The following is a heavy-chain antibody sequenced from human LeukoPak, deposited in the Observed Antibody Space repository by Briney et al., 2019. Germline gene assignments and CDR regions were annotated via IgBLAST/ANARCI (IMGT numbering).Heavy chain of an antibody. CDR2: IYHSGST. D-gene: IGHD5-12*01. CDR1: GYSISSGYY. CDR3: AGGVGSLVATNPYYFDY. Sequence: SETLSLTCTVSGYSISSGYYWGWIRQPPGKGLEWIGSIYHSGSTYYNPSLKSRVTISVDTSKNQFSLKLSSVTAADTAVYYCAGGVGSLVATNPYYFDYWGQGTLVTVSS. V-gene: IGHV4-38-2*02. J-gene: IGHJ4*02.